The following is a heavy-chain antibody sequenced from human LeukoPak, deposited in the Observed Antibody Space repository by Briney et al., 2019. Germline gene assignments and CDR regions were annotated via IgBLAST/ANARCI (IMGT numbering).Heavy chain of an antibody. J-gene: IGHJ4*02. D-gene: IGHD3-16*01. CDR2: ISSSSDYI. V-gene: IGHV3-21*01. Sequence: GGSLRLSCAASGFTFSSYNMNWVRQAPGKGLEWVSFISSSSDYIYYADSLKGRFTISRDNAKNSVYLQMNSLRADDTAVCYCASGGTYVLDYWGQGTLVTVSA. CDR1: GFTFSSYN. CDR3: ASGGTYVLDY.